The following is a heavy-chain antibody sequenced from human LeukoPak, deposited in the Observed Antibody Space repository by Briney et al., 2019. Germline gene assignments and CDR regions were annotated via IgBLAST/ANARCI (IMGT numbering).Heavy chain of an antibody. CDR3: ARDMVAISGVVTYDY. D-gene: IGHD3-3*01. V-gene: IGHV3-48*01. Sequence: GSLRLSWATSGFTFRTYNNDRVRQASRKGPEWVSSISSGGSLIYYADSVKGRFTISRDNAKNSLYLQMNSLRAEDTAVYYCARDMVAISGVVTYDYWGQGTLVTVSS. CDR1: GFTFRTYN. J-gene: IGHJ4*02. CDR2: ISSGGSLI.